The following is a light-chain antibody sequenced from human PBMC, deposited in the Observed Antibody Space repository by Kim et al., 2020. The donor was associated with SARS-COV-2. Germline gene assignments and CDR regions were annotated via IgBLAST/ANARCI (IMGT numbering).Light chain of an antibody. CDR3: QQANNFPLT. J-gene: IGKJ4*01. CDR2: PAS. CDR1: QGISSW. V-gene: IGKV1-12*01. Sequence: ASGGDRVTIACRASQGISSWLAWYQQKPGKAPKLLILPASSLESGVPSRFSGSGSGTDFTLTISSLQPEDFATYYCQQANNFPLTFGGGTKVDIK.